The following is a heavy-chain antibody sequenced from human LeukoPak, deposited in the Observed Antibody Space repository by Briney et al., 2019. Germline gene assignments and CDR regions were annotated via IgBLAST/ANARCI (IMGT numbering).Heavy chain of an antibody. CDR3: AREGSTDFWSAYSVYYFDY. V-gene: IGHV3-30*02. D-gene: IGHD3-3*01. CDR1: GFTFSSYG. CDR2: IRYDGSNK. Sequence: GGSLRLSCAASGFTFSSYGMHWVRQAPGKGLEWVAFIRYDGSNKYYADSVKGRFTISRDNSKNTLYLQMNSLRAEDTAVYYCAREGSTDFWSAYSVYYFDYWGQGTLVTVSS. J-gene: IGHJ4*02.